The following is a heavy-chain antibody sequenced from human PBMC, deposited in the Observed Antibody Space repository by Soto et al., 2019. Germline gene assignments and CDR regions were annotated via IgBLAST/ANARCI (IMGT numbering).Heavy chain of an antibody. CDR3: ARVGLPDYYYYGMDV. Sequence: ASVKVSCRASGYTFTGYYMHWVRQARGQGLEWMGWINPNSGGTNYAQKFQGWVTMTRDTSISTAYMELSRLRSDDTAVYYCARVGLPDYYYYGMDVWGQGTTVTVSS. CDR1: GYTFTGYY. CDR2: INPNSGGT. J-gene: IGHJ6*02. V-gene: IGHV1-2*04. D-gene: IGHD3-16*01.